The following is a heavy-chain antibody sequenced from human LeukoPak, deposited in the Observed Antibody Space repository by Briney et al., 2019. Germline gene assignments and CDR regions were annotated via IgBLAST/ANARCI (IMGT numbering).Heavy chain of an antibody. D-gene: IGHD2-2*02. CDR3: ARVRCSSTSCYNDAFDI. Sequence: PGGSLRLSCAASGFTFSSYSMNWVRQAPGKGLEWVSSISSSSSYIYYADSVKGRFTISRDNAKNSLYLQMNSLRAEDTAVYYCARVRCSSTSCYNDAFDIWGQGTMVTVSS. J-gene: IGHJ3*02. CDR2: ISSSSSYI. CDR1: GFTFSSYS. V-gene: IGHV3-21*01.